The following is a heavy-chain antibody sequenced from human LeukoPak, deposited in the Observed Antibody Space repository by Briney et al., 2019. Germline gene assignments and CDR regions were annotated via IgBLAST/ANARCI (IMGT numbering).Heavy chain of an antibody. J-gene: IGHJ4*02. D-gene: IGHD2-15*01. Sequence: GGSLRLSCAASGFTFSYYYMSWIRQAPGKGLEWVSYISSSGSTIYYADSVKGRFTISRDNAKNSLYLQMNSLRAEDTAVYYCARHCSGGSCYSTPMGYWGQGTLVTVSS. CDR2: ISSSGSTI. V-gene: IGHV3-11*04. CDR1: GFTFSYYY. CDR3: ARHCSGGSCYSTPMGY.